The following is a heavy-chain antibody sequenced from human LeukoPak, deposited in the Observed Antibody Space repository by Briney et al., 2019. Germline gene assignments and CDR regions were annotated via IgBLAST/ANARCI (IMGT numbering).Heavy chain of an antibody. CDR3: AMDVGTVMYRY. Sequence: PSETLSLTCTVSGGSISSGDYYWSWIRQPPGKGLEWIGSIYYSGSTYYNPSLKSRVTISVDTSKNQFSLKLSSVTAADTAVYYCAMDVGTVMYRYWGQGTLVTVSS. D-gene: IGHD4-11*01. CDR1: GGSISSGDYY. J-gene: IGHJ4*02. CDR2: IYYSGST. V-gene: IGHV4-39*07.